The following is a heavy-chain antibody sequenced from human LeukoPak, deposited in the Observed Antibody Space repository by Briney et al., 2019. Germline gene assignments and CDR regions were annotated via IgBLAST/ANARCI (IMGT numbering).Heavy chain of an antibody. CDR3: ASYYYDSRGYSSGGDY. CDR1: GFTFSSYE. CDR2: ISSSGSTI. J-gene: IGHJ4*02. Sequence: PGGSLRLSCAASGFTFSSYEMNWVRQAPGKGLEWVSYISSSGSTIYYADSVKGRFTISRDNAKNSLYLQMNSLRAEDTAVYYCASYYYDSRGYSSGGDYWGRGPLVTVSS. D-gene: IGHD3-22*01. V-gene: IGHV3-48*03.